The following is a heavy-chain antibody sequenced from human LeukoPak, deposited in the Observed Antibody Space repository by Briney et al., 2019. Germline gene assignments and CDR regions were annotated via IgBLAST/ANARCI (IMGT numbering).Heavy chain of an antibody. CDR2: ISAYNGNT. Sequence: GASVKVSCKASGYTFTSYGISWVRQAPGQGLEWMGWISAYNGNTNYAQKLQGRVTMTTDTSTSTAYMELRSLRSDDTAVYYCARDEIPYCGGGSCPYYFDYWGQGTLVTVSS. D-gene: IGHD2-15*01. CDR1: GYTFTSYG. V-gene: IGHV1-18*01. J-gene: IGHJ4*02. CDR3: ARDEIPYCGGGSCPYYFDY.